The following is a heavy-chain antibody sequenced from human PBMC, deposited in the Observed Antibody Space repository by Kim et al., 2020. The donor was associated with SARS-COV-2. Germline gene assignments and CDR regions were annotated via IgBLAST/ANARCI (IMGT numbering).Heavy chain of an antibody. Sequence: GGSLRLSCAASGFTFSSYAMHWVRQAPGKGLEWVAVISYDGSNKYYADSVKGRFTISRDNSKNTLYLQMNSLRAEDTAVYYCASDSLTTVTTMNWYFDL. CDR3: ASDSLTTVTTMNWYFDL. CDR2: ISYDGSNK. V-gene: IGHV3-30-3*01. CDR1: GFTFSSYA. J-gene: IGHJ2*01. D-gene: IGHD4-17*01.